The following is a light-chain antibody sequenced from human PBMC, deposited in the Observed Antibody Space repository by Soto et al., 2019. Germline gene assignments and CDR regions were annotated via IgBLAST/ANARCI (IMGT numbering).Light chain of an antibody. V-gene: IGLV2-14*01. CDR1: SSDVGAYNY. J-gene: IGLJ1*01. CDR2: EVA. Sequence: VLIQPASVSGPPGQSITISCTGTSSDVGAYNYVSWYQHHPGKVPKLLIYEVANRPSGVSDRFSGSKSGNTASLTISGLQAEDEADYYCSSKRDSSTLFVFGTGTKVTVL. CDR3: SSKRDSSTLFV.